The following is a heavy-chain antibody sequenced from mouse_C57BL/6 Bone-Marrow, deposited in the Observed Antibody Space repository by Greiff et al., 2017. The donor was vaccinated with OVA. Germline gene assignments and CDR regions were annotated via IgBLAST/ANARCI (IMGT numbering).Heavy chain of an antibody. CDR1: GYTFTDYY. CDR3: ARSGYGSPFDY. CDR2: IYPGSGNT. J-gene: IGHJ2*01. D-gene: IGHD1-1*01. V-gene: IGHV1-76*01. Sequence: VQLQQSGAELVRPGASVKLSCKASGYTFTDYYINWVKQRPGQGLEWIARIYPGSGNTYYNEKFKGKATLTAEKSSSTAYMQLSSLTSEDSAVYFCARSGYGSPFDYWGQGTTLTVSS.